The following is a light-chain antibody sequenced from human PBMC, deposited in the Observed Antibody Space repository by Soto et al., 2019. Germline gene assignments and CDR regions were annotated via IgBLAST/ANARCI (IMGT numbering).Light chain of an antibody. CDR3: QQRSNWPPIFT. Sequence: EIVLTQSPATLSLSPGERATLSCRASQSVSSYLAWYQQKPGQAPRLLIYDASNRATGIPARFSGSGSGTDFTLTISSLKPEDFAVYYCQQRSNWPPIFTFGPGTKVDI. CDR1: QSVSSY. J-gene: IGKJ3*01. CDR2: DAS. V-gene: IGKV3-11*01.